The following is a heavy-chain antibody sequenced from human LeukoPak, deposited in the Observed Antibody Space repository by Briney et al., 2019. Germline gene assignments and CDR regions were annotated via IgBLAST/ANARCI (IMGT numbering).Heavy chain of an antibody. Sequence: SETLSPTCTVSGGSISSYYWGWIRQPPGKGLEWIGYIYYSGSTNYNPSLKSRVTISVDASKNQFSLKLSSVTAADTAVYYCARGGSYYGYFDYWGQGTLVTVSS. CDR3: ARGGSYYGYFDY. CDR1: GGSISSYY. V-gene: IGHV4-59*01. D-gene: IGHD1-26*01. J-gene: IGHJ4*02. CDR2: IYYSGST.